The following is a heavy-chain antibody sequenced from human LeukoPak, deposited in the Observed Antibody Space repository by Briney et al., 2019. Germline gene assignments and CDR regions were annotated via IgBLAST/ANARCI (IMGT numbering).Heavy chain of an antibody. D-gene: IGHD3-22*01. CDR3: ARAPYYYDSSGYLDY. J-gene: IGHJ4*02. Sequence: GGSLRLSCAASGFTFSSYWMHWVRQAPGKGLVWVSRINSDGSSTSYAESVKGRFTISRDNAKNTLYLQMNSLRAEDTAVYYCARAPYYYDSSGYLDYWGQGTLVTVSS. CDR2: INSDGSST. V-gene: IGHV3-74*01. CDR1: GFTFSSYW.